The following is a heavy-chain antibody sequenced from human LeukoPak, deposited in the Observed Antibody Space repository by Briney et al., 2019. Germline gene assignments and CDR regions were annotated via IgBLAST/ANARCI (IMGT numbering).Heavy chain of an antibody. V-gene: IGHV3-21*01. CDR2: TSSSDTYK. Sequence: GGSLRLSCAGSGSTFSSYSMNWVRQAPGKGLEWVSSTSSSDTYKDYAESVKGRFTISRDNAKKSLYLQMNSLRAEDTAVYYCAREGGGRSSIWTRFDFWGLGTLVTVSS. CDR3: AREGGGRSSIWTRFDF. D-gene: IGHD6-6*01. CDR1: GSTFSSYS. J-gene: IGHJ4*02.